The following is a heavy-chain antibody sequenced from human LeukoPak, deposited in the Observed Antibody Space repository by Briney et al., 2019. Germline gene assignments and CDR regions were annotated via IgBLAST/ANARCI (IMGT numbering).Heavy chain of an antibody. CDR3: ARGGDSSGPNDY. J-gene: IGHJ4*02. CDR1: GGSISSYY. Sequence: SETLSLTCTVSGGSISSYYWSWIRQPPGKGLLWIGSIYYSGTTNYNASLKSRLTISVDTSKHQFSLKLRSVTAADTAVYYCARGGDSSGPNDYWGQGTLVTVSS. V-gene: IGHV4-59*01. D-gene: IGHD3-22*01. CDR2: IYYSGTT.